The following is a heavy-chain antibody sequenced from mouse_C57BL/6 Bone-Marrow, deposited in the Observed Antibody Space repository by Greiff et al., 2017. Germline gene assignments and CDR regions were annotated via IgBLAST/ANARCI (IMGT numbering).Heavy chain of an antibody. V-gene: IGHV1-59*01. D-gene: IGHD1-1*01. Sequence: VQLQQPGAELVRPGTSVKLSCKASGYTFTSYWMHWVKQRPGQGLEWIGVIDPSDSYTNYNQKFKGKATLTVDTSSSTAYMQLSSLTSEDSAVYYCAREAGSSTIDYWGQGTTLTGSS. CDR3: AREAGSSTIDY. CDR1: GYTFTSYW. J-gene: IGHJ2*01. CDR2: IDPSDSYT.